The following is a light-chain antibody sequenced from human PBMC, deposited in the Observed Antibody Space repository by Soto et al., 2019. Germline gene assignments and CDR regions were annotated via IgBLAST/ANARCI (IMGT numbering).Light chain of an antibody. J-gene: IGLJ2*01. CDR1: SSDISDYKF. V-gene: IGLV2-14*01. CDR2: EVS. CDR3: SSYTTSSITHVL. Sequence: QSVLTQPASVSGSPGPSIIISCTGTSSDISDYKFVSWYQQHPGKAPKLIIYEVSNRPSGVSNRFSGSKSGSTASLTISGLQAEDEADYYCSSYTTSSITHVLFGGGTKLTVL.